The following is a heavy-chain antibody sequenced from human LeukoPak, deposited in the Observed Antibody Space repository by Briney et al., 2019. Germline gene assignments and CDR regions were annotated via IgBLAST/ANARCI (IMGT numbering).Heavy chain of an antibody. D-gene: IGHD5-24*01. CDR1: GSSITSDYY. J-gene: IGHJ3*02. CDR2: IHHGGNR. V-gene: IGHV4-38-2*01. Sequence: SETLSLTCGVSGSSITSDYYWDWIRQSPEKGLEWIGTIHHGGNRFYNPSLLTRLTMSVDTSNNHFSLRLHSVTAADTAMYYCPTRFYNSSRLNAFDIWGRGTMVIVSS. CDR3: PTRFYNSSRLNAFDI.